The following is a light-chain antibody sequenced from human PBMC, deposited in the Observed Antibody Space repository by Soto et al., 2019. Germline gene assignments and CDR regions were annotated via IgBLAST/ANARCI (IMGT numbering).Light chain of an antibody. CDR1: QSVTSNS. CDR3: QQYAASPRT. V-gene: IGKV3-20*01. Sequence: EIVLTQSPGTLSLSPRDRATLSCRASQSVTSNSLAWYQHRPGQAPRLLIYGVSNRAPGIPDRFSGSGSGTHFTLTISRLEPEDFAVYYCQQYAASPRTFGQGTQVEVK. CDR2: GVS. J-gene: IGKJ1*01.